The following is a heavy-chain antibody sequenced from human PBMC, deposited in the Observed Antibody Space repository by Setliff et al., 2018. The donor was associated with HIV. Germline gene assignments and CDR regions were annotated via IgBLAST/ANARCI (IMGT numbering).Heavy chain of an antibody. V-gene: IGHV4-31*03. CDR3: ARSGDFYGSGSLRTLDY. CDR2: IYYSGNT. CDR1: GGSISSGGYY. J-gene: IGHJ4*02. Sequence: KPSETLSLTCTVSGVSGGSISSGGYYWNWIRQHPGKGLEWIGYIYYSGNTYYNPSLKSRVIISIDTSMNQFSLKVSSMATADTAMYYCARSGDFYGSGSLRTLDYWGQGTLVTVSS. D-gene: IGHD3-10*01.